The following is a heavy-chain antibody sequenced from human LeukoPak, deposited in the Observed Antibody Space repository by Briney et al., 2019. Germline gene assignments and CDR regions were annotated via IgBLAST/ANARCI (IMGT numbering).Heavy chain of an antibody. CDR3: ARVRSGSYPYYFDY. J-gene: IGHJ4*02. Sequence: KSSETLSLTCAVYGGSFSGYYWSWIRQPPGKGLEWIGYIYYSGSTNYNPSLKSQVTISVDTSKNQFSLKLSSVTAADTAVYYCARVRSGSYPYYFDYWGQGTLVTVSS. V-gene: IGHV4-59*01. CDR2: IYYSGST. CDR1: GGSFSGYY. D-gene: IGHD1-26*01.